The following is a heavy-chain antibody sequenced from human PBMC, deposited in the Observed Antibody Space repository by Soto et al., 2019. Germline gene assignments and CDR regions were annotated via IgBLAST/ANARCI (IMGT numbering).Heavy chain of an antibody. CDR2: VYDTDGI. CDR1: GLTVTGKKY. Sequence: GGSLRLSCEASGLTVTGKKYVAWVRQAPGKGLEWVSGVYDTDGIYYADSVKGRFTSSRDNSKTIVYLEMNSLTPDDTAVYYCATWRLREHAYDIWGLGTTVTVSS. V-gene: IGHV3-53*01. CDR3: ATWRLREHAYDI. J-gene: IGHJ3*02. D-gene: IGHD4-17*01.